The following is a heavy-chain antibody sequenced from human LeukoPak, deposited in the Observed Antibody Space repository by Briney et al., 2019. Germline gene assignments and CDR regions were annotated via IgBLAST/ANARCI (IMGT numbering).Heavy chain of an antibody. CDR1: GYSISSGYY. J-gene: IGHJ4*02. D-gene: IGHD7-27*01. V-gene: IGHV4-38-2*01. CDR2: IYHSGST. CDR3: ERLNWGTLDY. Sequence: PSETLSLTCAVSGYSISSGYYWGWIRQPPGNGLEWIGSIYHSGSTYYNPSLKSRVTISVDTAKNQFSLKLSSVTASDTAAYYCERLNWGTLDYWGQGTLVTVSS.